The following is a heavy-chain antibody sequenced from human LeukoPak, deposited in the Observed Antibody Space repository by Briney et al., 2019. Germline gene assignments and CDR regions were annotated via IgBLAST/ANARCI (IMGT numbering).Heavy chain of an antibody. CDR2: IRSKAYGGTT. J-gene: IGHJ3*02. Sequence: GGSLRLSCAASGFIFSNYGMQWVRQAPGKGLEWVGFIRSKAYGGTTEYAASVKGRFTISRDDSKSIAYLQMNSLKTEDTAVYYCTRESVGIAAAADAFDIWGQGTMVTVSS. CDR3: TRESVGIAAAADAFDI. CDR1: GFIFSNYG. D-gene: IGHD6-13*01. V-gene: IGHV3-49*04.